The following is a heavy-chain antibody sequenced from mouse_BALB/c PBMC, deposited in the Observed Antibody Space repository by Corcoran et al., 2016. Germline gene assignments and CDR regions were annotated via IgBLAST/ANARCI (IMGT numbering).Heavy chain of an antibody. CDR3: ASNWDFVY. Sequence: EVQLQQSGAELVKPGASVKLSCTASGFNIKDTYIHWVNQRPDQGPEWIGRIDPANNNIKYDPKFQDKATITADTSSNTAYLHLSSLTSEDTAVYYCASNWDFVYWGRGTLVTVSA. D-gene: IGHD4-1*01. V-gene: IGHV14-3*02. CDR1: GFNIKDTY. CDR2: IDPANNNI. J-gene: IGHJ3*01.